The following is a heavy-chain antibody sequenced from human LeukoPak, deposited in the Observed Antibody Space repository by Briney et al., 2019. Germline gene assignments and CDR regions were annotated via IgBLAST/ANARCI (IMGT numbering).Heavy chain of an antibody. D-gene: IGHD6-19*01. CDR2: TSNDGSNK. J-gene: IGHJ4*02. CDR3: ARQPDDFSGWNNGQDFFDY. CDR1: GFTFSSYG. Sequence: GRSLRLSCAASGFTFSSYGMHWVRQAPGKGLEWVAVTSNDGSNKDYADSVKGRFTISRDNSKNTLYLQMNSLRAEDTAVYYCARQPDDFSGWNNGQDFFDYWGQGTLVTVSS. V-gene: IGHV3-30*03.